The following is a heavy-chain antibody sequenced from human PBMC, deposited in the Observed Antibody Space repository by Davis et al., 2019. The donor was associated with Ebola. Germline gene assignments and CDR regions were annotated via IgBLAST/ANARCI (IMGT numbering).Heavy chain of an antibody. J-gene: IGHJ3*02. Sequence: GESLKISCAASGFTFSSYGMHWVRQAPGTGLEWVAVISYDGTNKYYGDSVKGRFTISRDNSKSTLYLQMNSLRAEDTAVYYCARGGAPRGAFDIWGQGTMVTVSS. CDR2: ISYDGTNK. CDR1: GFTFSSYG. V-gene: IGHV3-30*03. CDR3: ARGGAPRGAFDI. D-gene: IGHD1-26*01.